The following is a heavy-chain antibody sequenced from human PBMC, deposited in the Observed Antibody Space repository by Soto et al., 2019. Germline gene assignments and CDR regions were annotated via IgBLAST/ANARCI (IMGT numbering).Heavy chain of an antibody. J-gene: IGHJ4*02. V-gene: IGHV3-53*01. Sequence: EVQMVESGGGLIHPGGSLRLSCAASGFNVNSDYMNWVRQTPGKGLEWVASIYSGETTYYADSVRGRFTISSDKTKNTLYVQLRSLRIEDTAVYYCTRDGRGLGRLSLFEYWGQGVLVTVSS. CDR2: IYSGETT. D-gene: IGHD2-21*02. CDR1: GFNVNSDY. CDR3: TRDGRGLGRLSLFEY.